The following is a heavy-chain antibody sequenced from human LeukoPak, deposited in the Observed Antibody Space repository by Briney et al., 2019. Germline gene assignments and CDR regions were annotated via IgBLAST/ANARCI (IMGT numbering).Heavy chain of an antibody. J-gene: IGHJ4*02. CDR1: GGSTSSYY. V-gene: IGHV4-59*01. CDR3: ARGHLTGRGYFDY. D-gene: IGHD1-20*01. Sequence: ETLSLTCTVSGGSTSSYYWNWIRQPPGKGLEWIGYIHYSGSTNYNPSLKSRVTISVDTSKKRFSLRLSSVTAADAAVYYCARGHLTGRGYFDYWGQGTLVTVSS. CDR2: IHYSGST.